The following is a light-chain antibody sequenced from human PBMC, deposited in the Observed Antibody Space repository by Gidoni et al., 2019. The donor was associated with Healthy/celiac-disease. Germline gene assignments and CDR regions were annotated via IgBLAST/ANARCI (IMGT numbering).Light chain of an antibody. CDR3: QQRSNWQVT. CDR1: QSVSSY. CDR2: DAS. V-gene: IGKV3-11*01. Sequence: EIVLTQSPATLSLSPGERATLSCRASQSVSSYLAWYQQKPGQAPRLLIYDASPRATGIPAMFSGSGSGTDFTLTISSLEPEDFAVYYCQQRSNWQVTFGQGTRLEIK. J-gene: IGKJ5*01.